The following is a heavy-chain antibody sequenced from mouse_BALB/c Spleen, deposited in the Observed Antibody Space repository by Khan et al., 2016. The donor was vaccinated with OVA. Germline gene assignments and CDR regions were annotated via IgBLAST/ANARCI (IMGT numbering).Heavy chain of an antibody. CDR3: ARRGLYGSFAY. V-gene: IGHV1-7*01. Sequence: QVQLKQSGAELAKPGASVKMSCKASGYTFTTYWMHWVKQRPGQGLEWIGYIDPSTGYTEYNQKFKDKATLTTDKSSSTAYMQLSSLTSEDSAVSYGARRGLYGSFAYWGQGTLVTVS. CDR2: IDPSTGYT. J-gene: IGHJ3*01. CDR1: GYTFTTYW. D-gene: IGHD1-1*02.